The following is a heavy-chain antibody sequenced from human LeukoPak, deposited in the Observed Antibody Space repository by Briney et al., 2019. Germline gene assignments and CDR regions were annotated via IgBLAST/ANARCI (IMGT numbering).Heavy chain of an antibody. CDR2: INPNSGGT. Sequence: GASVKVSCKASGYTFTGYYMHWVRQAPGQGLEWMGWINPNSGGTNYAQKFQGRVTMTRDTSISTAYMELSRLRSDDTAVYYCARNYYGSGSYPPGYWGQGTLVTVSS. CDR1: GYTFTGYY. J-gene: IGHJ4*02. V-gene: IGHV1-2*02. D-gene: IGHD3-10*01. CDR3: ARNYYGSGSYPPGY.